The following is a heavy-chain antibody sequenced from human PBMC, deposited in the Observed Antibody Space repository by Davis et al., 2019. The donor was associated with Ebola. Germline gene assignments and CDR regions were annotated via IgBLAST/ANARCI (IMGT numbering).Heavy chain of an antibody. CDR3: ARDLISQYYYDSSGYYSYYYYGMDV. D-gene: IGHD3-22*01. CDR2: ISSSSSYI. J-gene: IGHJ6*02. CDR1: GFTFSSYS. V-gene: IGHV3-21*01. Sequence: PGGSLRLSCAASGFTFSSYSMNWVRQAPGKGLEWVSSISSSSSYIYYADSVKGRFTISRDNAKNSLYLQMNSLRAEDTAVYYCARDLISQYYYDSSGYYSYYYYGMDVWGQGTTVTVSS.